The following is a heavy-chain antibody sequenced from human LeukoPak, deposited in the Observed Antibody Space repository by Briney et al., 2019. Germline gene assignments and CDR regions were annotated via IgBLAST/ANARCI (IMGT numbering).Heavy chain of an antibody. J-gene: IGHJ4*02. Sequence: SETLSLTCTVSGGSISSYYWSWIRQPPGKGLEWIGYIYYSGSTNYNPSLKSRVTISVDTSKNQFSLKLSSVTAADTAVYYCASSYSSSWYYFDSWGQGTLVTVSS. CDR1: GGSISSYY. CDR2: IYYSGST. D-gene: IGHD6-13*01. V-gene: IGHV4-59*08. CDR3: ASSYSSSWYYFDS.